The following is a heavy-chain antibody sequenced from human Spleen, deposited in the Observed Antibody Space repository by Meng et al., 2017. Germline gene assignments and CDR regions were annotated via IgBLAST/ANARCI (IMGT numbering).Heavy chain of an antibody. J-gene: IGHJ4*02. V-gene: IGHV4-39*07. Sequence: SQTLSLTCAVSTDSISSSTYYWGWIRQPPGKGLEWIGSIYYSGHTYYNPSLESRVTISLDTSKNQISLNLDSVTAADTAVYSCARAGPQVTTEHFDYWGQGTLVTVSS. CDR1: TDSISSSTYY. CDR3: ARAGPQVTTEHFDY. CDR2: IYYSGHT. D-gene: IGHD4-17*01.